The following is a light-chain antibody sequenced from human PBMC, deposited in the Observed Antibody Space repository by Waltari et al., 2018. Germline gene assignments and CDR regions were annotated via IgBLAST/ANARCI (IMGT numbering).Light chain of an antibody. CDR1: QSVRGN. V-gene: IGKV3-15*01. CDR3: HQYDHWPTFT. Sequence: EIVMTQSPATLSVSPGEGVTLSCRASQSVRGNLAWYQQRPGQAPRLLIYGASTRATGIPARFSGSGSGTEFTLTISSLQSEDFAVYYCHQYDHWPTFTFGQGTKLEI. J-gene: IGKJ2*01. CDR2: GAS.